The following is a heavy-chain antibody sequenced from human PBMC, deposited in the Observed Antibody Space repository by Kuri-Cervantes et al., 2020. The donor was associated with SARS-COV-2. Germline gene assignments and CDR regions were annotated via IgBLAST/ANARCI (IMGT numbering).Heavy chain of an antibody. CDR2: ISYSGTT. Sequence: SETLSLTCTVSGASISSSNYYWGWIRQPPGKRLEWIGSISYSGTTSHNPSLKSRVTISLDTSKNQFSLRLTSVTAADSAVYYCARHLGGYGDRGFDFWGQGTLVTVSS. J-gene: IGHJ4*02. D-gene: IGHD4-17*01. CDR1: GASISSSNYY. V-gene: IGHV4-39*01. CDR3: ARHLGGYGDRGFDF.